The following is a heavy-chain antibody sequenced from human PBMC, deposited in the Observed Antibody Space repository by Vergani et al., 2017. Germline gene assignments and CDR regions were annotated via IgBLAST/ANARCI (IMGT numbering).Heavy chain of an antibody. D-gene: IGHD6-19*01. CDR3: ARPGYSSGWFDY. J-gene: IGHJ4*02. V-gene: IGHV5-51*01. CDR2: IYPGDSDT. Sequence: EVQLVPSGAEVKKPGAPLKISCKGSGYSFTSYWIGWVRQMRGKGLEWVGIIYPGDSDTRYSPSFQGQVTISADKSISTDYLPWSSLKASDAAMYYCARPGYSSGWFDYWGQGTLVTVSS. CDR1: GYSFTSYW.